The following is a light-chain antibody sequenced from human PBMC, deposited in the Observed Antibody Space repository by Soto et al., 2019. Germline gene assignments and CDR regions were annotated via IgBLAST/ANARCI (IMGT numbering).Light chain of an antibody. CDR3: QQSFSSPPWK. J-gene: IGKJ1*01. Sequence: DIQMTQSPSSLSASVGDSVTITCLASQNIKTYLNWYQQKPGKAPNLLIYAASSLHSGVPSRFSGSGSGTDSTLTISSLQPEDFATYYCQQSFSSPPWKFGQGTKVDIK. V-gene: IGKV1-39*01. CDR1: QNIKTY. CDR2: AAS.